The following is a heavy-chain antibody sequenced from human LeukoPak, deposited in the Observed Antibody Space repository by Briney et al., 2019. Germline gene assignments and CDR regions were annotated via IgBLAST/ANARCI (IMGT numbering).Heavy chain of an antibody. J-gene: IGHJ4*02. CDR1: GFTFDDYA. CDR2: ISWNSGSI. Sequence: GGSLRLSCAASGFTFDDYAMHWVRQAPGKGLEWVSGISWNSGSIGYADSVKGRFTISRDNAKNSLYLQMNSLRAEDTALYYCAKGDYYDSSGYPHWGQGTLVTVSS. CDR3: AKGDYYDSSGYPH. D-gene: IGHD3-22*01. V-gene: IGHV3-9*01.